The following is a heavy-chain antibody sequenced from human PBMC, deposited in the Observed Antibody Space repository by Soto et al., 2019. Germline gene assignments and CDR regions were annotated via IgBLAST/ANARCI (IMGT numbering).Heavy chain of an antibody. D-gene: IGHD3-22*01. CDR1: GYTFTRHA. Sequence: ASVKVSCKASGYTFTRHAISWVRQAPGQGLEWMGWISTYNGDTKYAPKFQGRVTMTKDTSASTAYMELRSLTSDDTAVYYCAREPSNTSGNYIYFDYWGQGALVTVSS. J-gene: IGHJ4*02. V-gene: IGHV1-18*04. CDR2: ISTYNGDT. CDR3: AREPSNTSGNYIYFDY.